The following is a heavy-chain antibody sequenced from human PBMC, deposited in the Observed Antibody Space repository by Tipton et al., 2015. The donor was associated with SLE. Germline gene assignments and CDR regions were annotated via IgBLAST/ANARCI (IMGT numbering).Heavy chain of an antibody. J-gene: IGHJ2*01. CDR3: AKDQQYCSSTSCLNWYFDL. D-gene: IGHD2-2*01. Sequence: SLRLSCAASGFIFSTYGMHWVRQAPGKGLEWVAFIRNDGSIKYYADSVKGRFTISRDNSKNTLYLQIDSLRAEDTAVYYCAKDQQYCSSTSCLNWYFDLWGRGTLVTVSS. V-gene: IGHV3-30*02. CDR1: GFIFSTYG. CDR2: IRNDGSIK.